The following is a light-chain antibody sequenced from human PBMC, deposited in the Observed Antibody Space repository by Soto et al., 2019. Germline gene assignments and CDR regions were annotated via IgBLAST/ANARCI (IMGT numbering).Light chain of an antibody. CDR3: MQGTHWPRAT. V-gene: IGKV2-30*01. J-gene: IGKJ2*01. Sequence: DVVMTRSPLSLPVTLGQPASISCRSSQSLVYSDANTYLNWFQQRPGQSPRRLIYKVSNRDSGVPDRFSGSGSGTDFTLKISRVEAEDVGVYYCMQGTHWPRATFGQGTKLEIK. CDR2: KVS. CDR1: QSLVYSDANTY.